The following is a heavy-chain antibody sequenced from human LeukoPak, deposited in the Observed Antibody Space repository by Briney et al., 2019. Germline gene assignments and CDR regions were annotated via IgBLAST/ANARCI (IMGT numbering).Heavy chain of an antibody. CDR3: TTDQWPGLRFLEWLLNYYYYMDV. D-gene: IGHD3-3*01. J-gene: IGHJ6*03. Sequence: GGSLRLSCAASGFTFSNAWMSWVRQAPGKGLGWVGRIKSKTDGGTTDYAAPVKGRFTISRDDSKNTLYLQMNSLQTEDTAVYYCTTDQWPGLRFLEWLLNYYYYMDVWGKGTTVTVSS. V-gene: IGHV3-15*01. CDR1: GFTFSNAW. CDR2: IKSKTDGGTT.